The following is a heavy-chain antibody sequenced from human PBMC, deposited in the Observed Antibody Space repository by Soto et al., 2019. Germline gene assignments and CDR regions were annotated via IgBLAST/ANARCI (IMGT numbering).Heavy chain of an antibody. V-gene: IGHV3-48*03. Sequence: GGSLKLSCAASGFTFSSYEMDWVRQAPGKGLEWVAYISSSGSILYGDSVKGRFTISRDNADNSLYLQMNSLTAEDTAVYYCTKEKSVMYSGYDAFDIWGRGTMVTVSS. D-gene: IGHD5-12*01. CDR2: ISSSGSI. CDR3: TKEKSVMYSGYDAFDI. CDR1: GFTFSSYE. J-gene: IGHJ3*02.